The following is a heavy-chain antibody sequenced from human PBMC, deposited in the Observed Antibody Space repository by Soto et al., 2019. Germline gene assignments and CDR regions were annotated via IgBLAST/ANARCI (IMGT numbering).Heavy chain of an antibody. CDR2: INTFNGNT. CDR3: ARELGISPSAPLDY. V-gene: IGHV1-18*01. J-gene: IGHJ4*02. Sequence: QVQLVQSGGEVKKPGASVKVSCKASGYRFSSYGLNWLRQAPGEGPEWMGWINTFNGNTNSAQKFQGRLRVTTDTSTSTVSMELSSLTPDDTAVYFCARELGISPSAPLDYWGQGTLITVSS. CDR1: GYRFSSYG. D-gene: IGHD2-21*01.